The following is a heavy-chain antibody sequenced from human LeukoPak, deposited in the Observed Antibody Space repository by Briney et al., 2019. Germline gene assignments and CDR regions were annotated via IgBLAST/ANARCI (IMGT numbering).Heavy chain of an antibody. Sequence: QPGGSLSLSCAASGFTYSNYRMSWLRQAPGKAPEWVANIKEDGSEKYYVDSVKGRFTISRDNARNSLYLQMNSLRAEDTAVYYCASGRQLGYWGQGTLVTVSS. CDR2: IKEDGSEK. D-gene: IGHD6-13*01. J-gene: IGHJ4*02. V-gene: IGHV3-7*01. CDR3: ASGRQLGY. CDR1: GFTYSNYR.